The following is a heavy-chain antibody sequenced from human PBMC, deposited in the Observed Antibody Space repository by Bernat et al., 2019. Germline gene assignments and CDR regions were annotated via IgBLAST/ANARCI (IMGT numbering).Heavy chain of an antibody. V-gene: IGHV3-66*01. CDR3: ARDPGIAVAGLRNYYYGMDV. CDR1: GFTVSSNY. CDR2: IYSGGST. J-gene: IGHJ6*02. Sequence: EVQLVESGGGLVQPGGSLRLSCAASGFTVSSNYMSWVRQAPGKGLEWVSVIYSGGSTYYADSVKGRFTISRDNSKNTLYLQMNSLRAEDTAVYYCARDPGIAVAGLRNYYYGMDVWGQGTTVTVSS. D-gene: IGHD6-19*01.